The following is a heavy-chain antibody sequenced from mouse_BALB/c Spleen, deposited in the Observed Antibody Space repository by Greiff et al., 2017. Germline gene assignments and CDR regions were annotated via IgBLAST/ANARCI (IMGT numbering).Heavy chain of an antibody. Sequence: QVQLQQSGAELMKPGASVKISCKATGYTFSSYWIEWVKQRPGHGLEWIGEILPGSGSTNYNEKFKGKATFTADTSSNTAYMQLSSLTSEDSAVYYCASVYGNYVYFDYWGQGTTLTVSS. CDR1: GYTFSSYW. V-gene: IGHV1-9*01. D-gene: IGHD2-10*02. CDR3: ASVYGNYVYFDY. J-gene: IGHJ2*01. CDR2: ILPGSGST.